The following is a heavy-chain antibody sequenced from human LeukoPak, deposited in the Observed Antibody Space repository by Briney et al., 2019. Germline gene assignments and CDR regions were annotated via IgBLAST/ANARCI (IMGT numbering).Heavy chain of an antibody. J-gene: IGHJ6*03. CDR2: MNPNSGNT. CDR1: GYTFTSYD. D-gene: IGHD5-18*01. Sequence: ASVKVSCKASGYTFTSYDINWVRQATGQGLEWMGWMNPNSGNTGYAQKFQGRVTMTRNTSISTAYMELSSLRSEDTAVYYCARSGAAMVFYYYYYMDVWGKGTTVTISS. V-gene: IGHV1-8*01. CDR3: ARSGAAMVFYYYYYMDV.